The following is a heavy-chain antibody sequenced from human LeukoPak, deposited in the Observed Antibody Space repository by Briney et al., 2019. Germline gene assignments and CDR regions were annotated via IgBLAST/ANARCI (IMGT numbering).Heavy chain of an antibody. CDR3: ARARDIVVVPAASTYNWFDP. CDR1: GYTFTSYD. D-gene: IGHD2-2*01. Sequence: ASVKVSCKASGYTFTSYDINWVRQATGQGLEWMGWMNPNSGNTNYAQKLQGRVTMTTDTSTSTAYMELRSLRSDDTAVYYCARARDIVVVPAASTYNWFDPWGQGTLVTVSS. J-gene: IGHJ5*02. CDR2: MNPNSGNT. V-gene: IGHV1-18*01.